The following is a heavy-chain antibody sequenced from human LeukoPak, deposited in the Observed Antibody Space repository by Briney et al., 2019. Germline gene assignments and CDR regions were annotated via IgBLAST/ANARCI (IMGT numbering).Heavy chain of an antibody. CDR1: GFTFSSNE. V-gene: IGHV3-48*01. J-gene: IGHJ3*02. CDR2: ISSSSSTI. CDR3: ARDRGSSSWYGPPDAFDI. D-gene: IGHD6-13*01. Sequence: AGGSLRLSCAASGFTFSSNEMNWVRQAPGKGLEWVSYISSSSSTIYYADSVKGRFTISRDNAKNSLYLQMNSLRAEDTAVYYCARDRGSSSWYGPPDAFDIWGQGTMVTVSS.